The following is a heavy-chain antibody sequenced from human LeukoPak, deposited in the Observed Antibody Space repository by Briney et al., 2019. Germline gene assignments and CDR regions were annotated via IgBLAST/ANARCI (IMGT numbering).Heavy chain of an antibody. CDR1: GYTFTTYA. CDR3: ARGGTEMATMEYYYYYYGMDV. D-gene: IGHD5-24*01. V-gene: IGHV1-3*04. CDR2: INTGNGDT. J-gene: IGHJ6*02. Sequence: GASVKVSCKASGYTFTTYAIHWVRQAPGQRLEWLGWINTGNGDTRYSQTFQGRVTITRDTSASTAYMELSRLRSDDTAVYYCARGGTEMATMEYYYYYYGMDVWGQGTTVTVSS.